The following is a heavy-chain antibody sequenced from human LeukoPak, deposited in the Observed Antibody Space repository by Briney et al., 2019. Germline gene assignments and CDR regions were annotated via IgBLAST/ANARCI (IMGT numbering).Heavy chain of an antibody. V-gene: IGHV3-23*01. CDR2: ISGSGGST. J-gene: IGHJ6*03. Sequence: GGSLRLSCAASGFTFSSYAMSWVRQAPGKGLEWVSAISGSGGSTYYADSVKGRFTISRDNSKNTLYLQMNSLRAEDTAVYYCVKGGGYVRYYYYMDVWGKGTTVTVSS. CDR1: GFTFSSYA. CDR3: VKGGGYVRYYYYMDV. D-gene: IGHD5-12*01.